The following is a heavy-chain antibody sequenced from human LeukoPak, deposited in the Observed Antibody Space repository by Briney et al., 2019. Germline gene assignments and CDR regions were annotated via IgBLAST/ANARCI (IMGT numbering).Heavy chain of an antibody. Sequence: GGSLRLSCAASEFSVGSNYMTWVRQAPGKGLEWVSLIYSGGSTYYADSVKGRFTISRDNSKNTLYLQMNSLGAEDTAVYYCARNWGSSGYLPDYWGQGTLVTVSS. D-gene: IGHD5-12*01. CDR1: EFSVGSNY. CDR2: IYSGGST. J-gene: IGHJ4*02. CDR3: ARNWGSSGYLPDY. V-gene: IGHV3-66*01.